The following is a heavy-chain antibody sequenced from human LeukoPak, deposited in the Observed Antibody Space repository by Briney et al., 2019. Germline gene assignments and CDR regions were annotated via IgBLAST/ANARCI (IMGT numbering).Heavy chain of an antibody. D-gene: IGHD3-9*01. J-gene: IGHJ4*02. CDR3: AKVHDILTGYYHFDY. Sequence: PGGSLRLSCAASGFTVSSNYMSWVRQAPGKGLEWVSVIYSDGSTYYADSVKGRFTISRDNSKNTLYLQMNSLRAEDTAVYYCAKVHDILTGYYHFDYWGQGTLVTVSS. CDR1: GFTVSSNY. CDR2: IYSDGST. V-gene: IGHV3-53*01.